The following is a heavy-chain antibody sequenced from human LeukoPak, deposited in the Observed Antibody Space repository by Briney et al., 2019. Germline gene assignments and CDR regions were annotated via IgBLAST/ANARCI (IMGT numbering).Heavy chain of an antibody. CDR3: AREYLAGGGWLWDWFDP. Sequence: PGGSLRLSCAASGFTFSSYGMHWVRQAPGKGLEWVAFIRYDGSNKYYADSVKGRFTISRDNAKNSLYLQMNSLRAEDTALYHCAREYLAGGGWLWDWFDPWGQGTLVTVSS. CDR1: GFTFSSYG. J-gene: IGHJ5*02. CDR2: IRYDGSNK. D-gene: IGHD6-19*01. V-gene: IGHV3-30*02.